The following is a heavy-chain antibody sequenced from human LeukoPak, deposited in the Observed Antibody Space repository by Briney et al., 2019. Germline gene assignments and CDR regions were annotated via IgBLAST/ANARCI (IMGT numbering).Heavy chain of an antibody. Sequence: GGSLRLSCAASGLTVSSNHMNWVRQPPGKGLEWVSIIYSGGSTYYADSVKGRFTISRDNSKNTLYLQVNSLRAEDTAVYYCAKTYNNWFDPWGQGTLVTVSS. CDR1: GLTVSSNH. J-gene: IGHJ5*02. CDR3: AKTYNNWFDP. D-gene: IGHD1-14*01. CDR2: IYSGGST. V-gene: IGHV3-53*01.